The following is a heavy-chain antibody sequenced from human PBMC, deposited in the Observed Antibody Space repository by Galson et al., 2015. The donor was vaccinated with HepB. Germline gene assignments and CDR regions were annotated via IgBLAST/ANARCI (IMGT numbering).Heavy chain of an antibody. CDR1: GFTFSSYS. CDR2: TSSSSSYI. CDR3: ARDLLRTTVTLVGVWGFDY. J-gene: IGHJ4*02. D-gene: IGHD4-17*01. Sequence: SLRLSCAASGFTFSSYSMNWVRQAPGKGLEWVSSTSSSSSYIYYADSVKGRFTISRDNAKNSLYLQMNSLRAEDTAVYYCARDLLRTTVTLVGVWGFDYWGQGTLVTVSS. V-gene: IGHV3-21*01.